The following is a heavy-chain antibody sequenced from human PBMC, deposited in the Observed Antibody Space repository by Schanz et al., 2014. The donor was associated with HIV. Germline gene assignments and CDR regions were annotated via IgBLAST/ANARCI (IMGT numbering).Heavy chain of an antibody. V-gene: IGHV3-33*06. Sequence: QVQLVESGGGVVQPGRSLRLSCAASGFTFSDYGMHWARQAPGKGLEWVAVIWDDGSDKYYGDSVKGRFTISRDNSKNTLYLQMNSLRADDTAVYYCAKDRITGTTGVPYYYYGMDVWGQGTTVTVSS. D-gene: IGHD1-7*01. CDR3: AKDRITGTTGVPYYYYGMDV. CDR2: IWDDGSDK. J-gene: IGHJ6*02. CDR1: GFTFSDYG.